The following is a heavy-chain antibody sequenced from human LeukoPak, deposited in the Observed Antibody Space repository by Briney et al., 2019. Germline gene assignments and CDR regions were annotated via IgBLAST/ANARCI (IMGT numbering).Heavy chain of an antibody. J-gene: IGHJ4*02. V-gene: IGHV3-30*04. CDR3: ARDITRGVVVPAATFDY. CDR2: ISYDGSNK. CDR1: GFTFSSYA. Sequence: PGRSLRLSCAASGFTFSSYAMHWVRQAPGKGLEWVAVISYDGSNKYYADSVKGRFTISRDNSKNTLYLQMNSLRAEDTAVYYCARDITRGVVVPAATFDYWGQGTLVTVSP. D-gene: IGHD2-2*01.